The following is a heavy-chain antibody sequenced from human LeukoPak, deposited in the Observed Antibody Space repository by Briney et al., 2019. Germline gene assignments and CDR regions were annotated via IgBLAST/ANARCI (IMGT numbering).Heavy chain of an antibody. CDR1: GYTFTAYC. J-gene: IGHJ6*02. V-gene: IGHV1-2*02. CDR3: ARKDIAVAGRPYYGMDV. Sequence: ASLKVSCKASGYTFTAYCIHWVRQAPGQGLEWMGWINPHSGGTNYSQKFRGRVTMTRDTSISTAYMELSRLRSDDTAVYFCARKDIAVAGRPYYGMDVWGQGTTVTVSS. CDR2: INPHSGGT. D-gene: IGHD6-19*01.